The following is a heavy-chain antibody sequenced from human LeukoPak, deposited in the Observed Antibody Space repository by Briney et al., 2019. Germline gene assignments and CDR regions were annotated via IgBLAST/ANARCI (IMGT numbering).Heavy chain of an antibody. J-gene: IGHJ4*02. Sequence: PSETLSLTCTVSGGSISSYYWSWIRQPPGKGLEWMGYIYYSGSTNYNPSLKSRVTISVDTSKNQFSLKLSSVTAADTAVYYCASLSVGYCSGGSCFPHYWGQGTLVTVSS. CDR1: GGSISSYY. V-gene: IGHV4-59*08. CDR2: IYYSGST. CDR3: ASLSVGYCSGGSCFPHY. D-gene: IGHD2-15*01.